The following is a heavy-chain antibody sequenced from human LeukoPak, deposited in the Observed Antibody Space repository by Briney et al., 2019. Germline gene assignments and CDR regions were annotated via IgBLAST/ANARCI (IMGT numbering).Heavy chain of an antibody. CDR2: ILSGGIT. CDR1: GFTVSTHY. Sequence: PGGSLRLSCAASGFTVSTHYMTWVRQAPGKGLEWVSVILSGGITYYADSVKGRFTISRDNSKNTLYLQMNNLRAEDTAVYYCARDPLNDYGDPGYFDYWGQGTLVTVSS. J-gene: IGHJ4*02. V-gene: IGHV3-53*01. CDR3: ARDPLNDYGDPGYFDY. D-gene: IGHD4-17*01.